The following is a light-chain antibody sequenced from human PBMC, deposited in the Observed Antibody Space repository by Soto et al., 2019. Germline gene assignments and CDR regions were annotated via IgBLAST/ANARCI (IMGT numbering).Light chain of an antibody. CDR1: QSISTR. Sequence: DIQMTQSPSTLSASVGDRVTITCRASQSISTRLAWYKQKPGKAPKFLIYDGSSLESGVPSRFSGSGSGTEFTLTISSLQPDDFATYYCQHYGSYSVTFGQGTKVDIK. V-gene: IGKV1-5*01. CDR3: QHYGSYSVT. J-gene: IGKJ1*01. CDR2: DGS.